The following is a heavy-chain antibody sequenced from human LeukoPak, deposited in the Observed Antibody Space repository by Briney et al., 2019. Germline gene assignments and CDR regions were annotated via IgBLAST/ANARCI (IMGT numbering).Heavy chain of an antibody. CDR2: INPSGGST. D-gene: IGHD4-23*01. CDR1: GYTFTSYF. CDR3: ATAKFGGNSYFDY. Sequence: ASVKVSGKASGYTFTSYFIHWVRQAPGQGLEWMGIINPSGGSTNCAQKFQGRVTMTRDTSTSTVYMELSSLRSEDTAVYYCATAKFGGNSYFDYWGQGTLVTVSS. J-gene: IGHJ4*02. V-gene: IGHV1-46*01.